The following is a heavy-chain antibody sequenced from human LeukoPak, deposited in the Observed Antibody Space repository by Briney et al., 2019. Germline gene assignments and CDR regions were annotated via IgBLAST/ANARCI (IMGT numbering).Heavy chain of an antibody. J-gene: IGHJ4*02. D-gene: IGHD5-12*01. CDR2: IYSGGST. Sequence: SGGSLRLSCAASGFTVSSNYMSWVRQAPGKGLEWVSGIYSGGSTYYADSVKGRFTISRDNSKNTLYLQMNSLRAEDTAVYYCARQGWLRSPFDYWGQGTLVTVSS. V-gene: IGHV3-66*04. CDR1: GFTVSSNY. CDR3: ARQGWLRSPFDY.